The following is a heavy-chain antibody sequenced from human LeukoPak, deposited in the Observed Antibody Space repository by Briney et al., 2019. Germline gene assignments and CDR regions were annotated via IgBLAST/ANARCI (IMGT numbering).Heavy chain of an antibody. CDR2: ISASGGST. D-gene: IGHD6-13*01. CDR1: GFTFSRHA. J-gene: IGHJ4*02. CDR3: ANPQSAGDY. Sequence: GGSLRLSCAASGFTFSRHAMDWVRQAPGKGVEWVSGISASGGSTYYADSVKGRFTVSRDNSKNTLYVQMNSLRAEDTAVYYCANPQSAGDYWGQGTLVTVSS. V-gene: IGHV3-23*01.